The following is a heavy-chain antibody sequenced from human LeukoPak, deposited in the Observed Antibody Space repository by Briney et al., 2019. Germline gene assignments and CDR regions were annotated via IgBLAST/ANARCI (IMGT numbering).Heavy chain of an antibody. V-gene: IGHV5-51*01. CDR1: GYTFINYW. Sequence: GESLKISCKGSGYTFINYWIGWVRQMPGKGLEWMGFIYPDDSDIRYSPSFQGQVTISADKSISTAYLQWGSLKASDTAMYYCARPGRGDFVADSWGQGTLVTVSS. CDR2: IYPDDSDI. CDR3: ARPGRGDFVADS. D-gene: IGHD4-17*01. J-gene: IGHJ4*02.